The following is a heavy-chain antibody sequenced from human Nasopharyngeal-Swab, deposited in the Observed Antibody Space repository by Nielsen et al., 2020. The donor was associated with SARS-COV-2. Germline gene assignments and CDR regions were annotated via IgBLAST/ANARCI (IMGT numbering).Heavy chain of an antibody. V-gene: IGHV3-21*01. CDR2: ISSSSSYI. D-gene: IGHD6-13*01. CDR1: GFTFSSYS. J-gene: IGHJ3*02. Sequence: GGSLRLSCAASGFTFSSYSMNWVRQAPGKGLEWVSSISSSSSYIYYADSVKGRFTISRDNAKNSLYLQMSSLRPEDTAVYFCARARPRLSRSIAAAGLDTFDIWGQGTMVTVSS. CDR3: ARARPRLSRSIAAAGLDTFDI.